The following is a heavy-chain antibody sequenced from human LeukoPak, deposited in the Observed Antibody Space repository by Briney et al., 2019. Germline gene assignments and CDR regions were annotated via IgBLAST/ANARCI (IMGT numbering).Heavy chain of an antibody. J-gene: IGHJ4*02. CDR1: GGSFSGYY. Sequence: PSETLSLTCAVYGGSFSGYYWSWIRQPPGKGLEWIGEINHSGSTNYNPSLKSRVTISVDTSKNQFSLKLSSVTAADTAVYYCAMNDYGSGSYRDYWGQGTLVTVSS. D-gene: IGHD3-10*01. CDR2: INHSGST. V-gene: IGHV4-34*01. CDR3: AMNDYGSGSYRDY.